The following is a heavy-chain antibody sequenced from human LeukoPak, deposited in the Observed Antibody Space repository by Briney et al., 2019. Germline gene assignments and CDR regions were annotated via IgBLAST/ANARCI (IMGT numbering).Heavy chain of an antibody. V-gene: IGHV4-4*07. J-gene: IGHJ4*02. D-gene: IGHD1-26*01. Sequence: SETLSLTCTVSGGSISSYYWSWIRQPAGKGLEWIGRIYTSGSTNYNPSLKSRVTMSVDTSKNLFSLKLSSVTAADTAVYYCARGGSSYLSTDFDYWGQGTLVTVSS. CDR2: IYTSGST. CDR3: ARGGSSYLSTDFDY. CDR1: GGSISSYY.